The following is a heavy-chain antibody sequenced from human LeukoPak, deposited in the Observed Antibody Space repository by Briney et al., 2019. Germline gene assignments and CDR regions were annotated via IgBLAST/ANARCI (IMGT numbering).Heavy chain of an antibody. Sequence: PSQTLSLTCTVSGGSISSGGYYWSWIRQHPGKGLEWIGYIYYSGSTYYNPSLKSRVTISVDTSKNQFSLKLSSVTAADTAVYYCARWIAAAGWIWFDPWGQGTLVTVSS. CDR1: GGSISSGGYY. V-gene: IGHV4-31*03. D-gene: IGHD6-13*01. CDR3: ARWIAAAGWIWFDP. CDR2: IYYSGST. J-gene: IGHJ5*02.